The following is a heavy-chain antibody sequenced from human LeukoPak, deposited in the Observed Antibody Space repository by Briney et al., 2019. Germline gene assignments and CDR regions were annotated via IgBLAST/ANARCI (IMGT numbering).Heavy chain of an antibody. J-gene: IGHJ4*02. CDR2: INHSGST. V-gene: IGHV4-34*01. Sequence: SETLSLTCAVSGGSFSGYYWSWIRQPPGKGLEWIGEINHSGSTNYNPSLKSRVTISVDTSKNQFSVKLSSVTAADTAVYYCARGLGYCSSTSCSFDYWGQGTLVTVSS. CDR3: ARGLGYCSSTSCSFDY. CDR1: GGSFSGYY. D-gene: IGHD2-2*01.